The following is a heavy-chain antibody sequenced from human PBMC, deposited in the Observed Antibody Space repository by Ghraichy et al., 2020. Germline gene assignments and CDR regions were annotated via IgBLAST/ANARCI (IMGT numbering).Heavy chain of an antibody. CDR1: GFTFSSYS. CDR2: ISSSSSTI. CDR3: ARAPLRFLEWFAY. V-gene: IGHV3-48*02. Sequence: GESLNISCAASGFTFSSYSMNWVRQAPGKGLEWVSYISSSSSTIYYADSVKGRFTISRDNAKNSLYLQMNSLRDEDTAVYYCARAPLRFLEWFAYWGQGTLVTVSS. J-gene: IGHJ4*02. D-gene: IGHD3-3*01.